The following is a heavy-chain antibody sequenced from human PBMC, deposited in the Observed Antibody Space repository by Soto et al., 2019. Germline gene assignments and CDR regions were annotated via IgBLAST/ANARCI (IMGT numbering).Heavy chain of an antibody. Sequence: SVKVSCKASGGTFSSYAISWVRQPPGQGLEWMGGIIPIFGTANYAQKFQGRVTITADESTSTAYMELSSLRSEDTAVYYFASSRVGKLRRNPTYYFDYWGQGTLVTVSS. V-gene: IGHV1-69*13. CDR3: ASSRVGKLRRNPTYYFDY. CDR1: GGTFSSYA. J-gene: IGHJ4*02. D-gene: IGHD3-3*01. CDR2: IIPIFGTA.